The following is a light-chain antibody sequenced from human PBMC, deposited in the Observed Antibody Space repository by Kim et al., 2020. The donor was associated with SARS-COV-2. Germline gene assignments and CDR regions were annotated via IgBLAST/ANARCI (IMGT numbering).Light chain of an antibody. J-gene: IGKJ4*01. CDR3: QQYDNWFPLT. CDR2: GAS. CDR1: QSVSRN. V-gene: IGKV3-15*01. Sequence: SPGESATLSCRASQSVSRNLAWYQQKPGQAPRLLIDGASTRATGVPDRFSGSGSGTEFTLTISSLKAEDSAVYYCQQYDNWFPLTFGGGTKVDIK.